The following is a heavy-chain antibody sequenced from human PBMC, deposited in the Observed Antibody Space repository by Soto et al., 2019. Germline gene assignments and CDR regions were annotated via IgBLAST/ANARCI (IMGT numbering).Heavy chain of an antibody. CDR3: ARGLYSSGSPYGMDV. V-gene: IGHV3-33*08. Sequence: PGGSLRLSCAASGFTFSSYAMSWVRQAPGKGLEWVGYIWYDGSNTFYAESVKGRFTISRDNSKNTVYLQINALRAEDTAVYYCARGLYSSGSPYGMDVWGQGTTVTVSS. CDR1: GFTFSSYA. CDR2: IWYDGSNT. J-gene: IGHJ6*02. D-gene: IGHD3-10*01.